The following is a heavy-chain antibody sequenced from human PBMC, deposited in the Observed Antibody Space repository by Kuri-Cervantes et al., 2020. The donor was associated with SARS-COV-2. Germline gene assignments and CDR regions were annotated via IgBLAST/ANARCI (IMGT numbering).Heavy chain of an antibody. CDR3: AADYGGNTYYYYYGMDV. CDR2: IVVGSGNT. J-gene: IGHJ6*02. Sequence: SVKVSCKASGFTFTSSAVQWVRQARGQRLEWIGWIVVGSGNTNYAQKFQERVTITRDMSTSTAYMELSSLRSEDTAVYCCAADYGGNTYYYYYGMDVWGQGTTVTVSS. CDR1: GFTFTSSA. D-gene: IGHD4-23*01. V-gene: IGHV1-58*01.